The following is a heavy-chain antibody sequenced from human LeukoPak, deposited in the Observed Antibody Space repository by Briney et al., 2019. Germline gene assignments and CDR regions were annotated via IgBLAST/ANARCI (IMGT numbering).Heavy chain of an antibody. D-gene: IGHD3-9*01. CDR2: ISGSGGST. CDR1: GFTFSSYG. V-gene: IGHV3-23*01. Sequence: PGGTLRLSCAASGFTFSSYGMSWVRQAPGKGLEWVSAISGSGGSTYYADSVKGRFTISRDNSKNTLYLQMNSLRAEDTAVYYCAKGETTYYDILTGYSPYYFDYWGQGTLVTVSS. J-gene: IGHJ4*02. CDR3: AKGETTYYDILTGYSPYYFDY.